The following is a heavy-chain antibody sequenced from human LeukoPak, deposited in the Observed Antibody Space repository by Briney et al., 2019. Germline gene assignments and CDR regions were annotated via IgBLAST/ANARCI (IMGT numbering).Heavy chain of an antibody. J-gene: IGHJ3*02. V-gene: IGHV3-23*01. CDR1: GFTFSSDA. D-gene: IGHD2/OR15-2a*01. CDR3: AKRISAAQRAFDI. Sequence: GGSLRLSCAPSGFTFSSDAMSWVRQAPGKGLEWVSGISSSGGSTYYADPVKGRFTISGDNSKNTLYLQMNSLRAEDTAVYYCAKRISAAQRAFDIWGQGTMVTVSS. CDR2: ISSSGGST.